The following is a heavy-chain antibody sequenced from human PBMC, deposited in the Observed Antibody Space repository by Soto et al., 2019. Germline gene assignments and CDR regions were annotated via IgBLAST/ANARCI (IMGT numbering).Heavy chain of an antibody. J-gene: IGHJ6*02. Sequence: EVQLVESGGGLVQPGGSLRLSCAASGFTFSSYSMNWVRQAPGKGLEWISYIYSSSTVIYYADSVKGRFTISRDNAQNSLYLQMNSLRDEDTAVYYCAREGGSGSYIYSYYYYGMDVWGQGTTVTVSS. CDR3: AREGGSGSYIYSYYYYGMDV. D-gene: IGHD3-10*01. V-gene: IGHV3-48*02. CDR1: GFTFSSYS. CDR2: IYSSSTVI.